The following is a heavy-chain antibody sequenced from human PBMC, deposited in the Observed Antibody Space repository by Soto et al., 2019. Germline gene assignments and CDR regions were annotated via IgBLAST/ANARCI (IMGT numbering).Heavy chain of an antibody. CDR1: SGPDRSHN. CDR2: VYYTGDT. D-gene: IGHD2-2*01. J-gene: IGHJ6*02. CDR3: VRQGIVYQHGLVDV. V-gene: IGHV4-59*08. Sequence: QVQLQQSGPRLVKPSETLSLTCTVSSGPDRSHNWGWIRQPPGRGLEWIGYVYYTGDTAYDPSLRRLVTISADTSTTDVSLPLNSTPAADAAVYYLVRQGIVYQHGLVDVWGQGTTVSVSS.